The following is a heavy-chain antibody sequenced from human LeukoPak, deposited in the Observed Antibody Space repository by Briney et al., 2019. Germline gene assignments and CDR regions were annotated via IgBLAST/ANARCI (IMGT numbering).Heavy chain of an antibody. D-gene: IGHD6-19*01. CDR2: ISGSGGST. Sequence: GGSLRLSCAASGFTFSSCAMSWVRQAPGKGLEWVSAISGSGGSTYYADSVKGRFTISRDNSKTTLYLQMNSLRAEDTAVYYCAKDRRIAVAQGAFDIWGQGTMVTVSS. CDR3: AKDRRIAVAQGAFDI. CDR1: GFTFSSCA. J-gene: IGHJ3*02. V-gene: IGHV3-23*01.